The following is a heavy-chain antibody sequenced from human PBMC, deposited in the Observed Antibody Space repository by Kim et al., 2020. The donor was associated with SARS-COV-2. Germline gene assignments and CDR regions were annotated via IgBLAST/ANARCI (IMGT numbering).Heavy chain of an antibody. D-gene: IGHD6-19*01. J-gene: IGHJ4*02. Sequence: SADSVKGRFTISRDNSKNTLYRQMNSLRAEDTAVYYCARAARYSSGWYDYWGQGTLVTVSS. V-gene: IGHV3-53*01. CDR3: ARAARYSSGWYDY.